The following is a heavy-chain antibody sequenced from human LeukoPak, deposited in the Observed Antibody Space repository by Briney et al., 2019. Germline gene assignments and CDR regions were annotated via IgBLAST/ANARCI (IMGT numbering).Heavy chain of an antibody. CDR1: GYTFTTYG. Sequence: ASVKVSCKASGYTFTTYGISWVRQAPGQGLEWMGWISGYNGNTNYAQKVQCRVTMTTDISTSTAYMDLRSLRSDDTAVYYCARDQHESSGNDAFDTWGQGTMVTVSS. CDR3: ARDQHESSGNDAFDT. D-gene: IGHD3-22*01. V-gene: IGHV1-18*01. J-gene: IGHJ3*02. CDR2: ISGYNGNT.